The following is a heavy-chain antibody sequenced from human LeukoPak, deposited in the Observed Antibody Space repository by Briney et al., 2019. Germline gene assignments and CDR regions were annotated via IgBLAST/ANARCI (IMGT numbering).Heavy chain of an antibody. CDR3: ARPQRWLQSAYAFDI. Sequence: ASVKVSCKASGYTFTSYYMRWVRQASGQGLEWMGWINPNSGGTNYAQKFQGRVTMTSDTSISTAYMELSRLRSDDTAVYYCARPQRWLQSAYAFDIWGQGTMVTVSS. CDR1: GYTFTSYY. D-gene: IGHD5-24*01. J-gene: IGHJ3*02. CDR2: INPNSGGT. V-gene: IGHV1-2*02.